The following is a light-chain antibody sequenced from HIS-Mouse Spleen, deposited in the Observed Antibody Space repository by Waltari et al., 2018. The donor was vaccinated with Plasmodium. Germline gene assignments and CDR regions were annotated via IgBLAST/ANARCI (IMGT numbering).Light chain of an antibody. Sequence: QSVLTQPPSASGTPGQRVTISCSGSSSNIGSNTVNWYQQLPGTAPKLLIYSNNPPPSGVPDRFSGSKSGTSASLAISGLQSEDEADYYCAAWDDSLNGVFGGGTKLTVL. CDR2: SNN. CDR1: SSNIGSNT. J-gene: IGLJ3*02. CDR3: AAWDDSLNGV. V-gene: IGLV1-44*01.